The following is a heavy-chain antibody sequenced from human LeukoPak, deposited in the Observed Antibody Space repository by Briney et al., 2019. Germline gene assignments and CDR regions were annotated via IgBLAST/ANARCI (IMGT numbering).Heavy chain of an antibody. V-gene: IGHV5-51*01. Sequence: HGESLKISCKGSGYIFASYWIGWVRQMPGKGLEWMGIIYPGDSDTRYSPSFQGQVTISVDKSITTAYLQWSSLKASDTAMYYCARYEGDGYNKFFDYWGQGTLVTVSS. J-gene: IGHJ4*02. CDR3: ARYEGDGYNKFFDY. CDR2: IYPGDSDT. D-gene: IGHD5-24*01. CDR1: GYIFASYW.